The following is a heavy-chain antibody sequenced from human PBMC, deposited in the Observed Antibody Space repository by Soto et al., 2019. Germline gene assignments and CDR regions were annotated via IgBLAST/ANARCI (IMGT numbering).Heavy chain of an antibody. D-gene: IGHD6-19*01. V-gene: IGHV4-4*02. Sequence: PSETLSLTCAVSGGSISSSNWWSWVRQPPGKGLEWIGEIYHSGSTNYNPSLKSRVTISVDKSKNQFYLKLSSVTAADTAVYYCARVLAVAGTYYYYYGMDVWGQGTTVTVSS. CDR3: ARVLAVAGTYYYYYGMDV. CDR1: GGSISSSNW. J-gene: IGHJ6*02. CDR2: IYHSGST.